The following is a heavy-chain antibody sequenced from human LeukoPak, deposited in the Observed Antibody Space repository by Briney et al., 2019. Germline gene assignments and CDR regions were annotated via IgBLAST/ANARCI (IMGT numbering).Heavy chain of an antibody. CDR2: IYYSRST. CDR3: ARGDYDFWSGYRFDY. Sequence: SETLSLTCTVSGGSISSYYWSWIRQPPGKGLEWIGYIYYSRSTNYNPSLKSRVTISVDTSKNQFSLKLSSVTAADTAVYYCARGDYDFWSGYRFDYWGQGTLVTVSS. D-gene: IGHD3-3*01. CDR1: GGSISSYY. J-gene: IGHJ4*02. V-gene: IGHV4-59*08.